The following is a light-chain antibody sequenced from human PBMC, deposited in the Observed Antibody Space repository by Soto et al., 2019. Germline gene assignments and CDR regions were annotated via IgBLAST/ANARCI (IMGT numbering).Light chain of an antibody. CDR2: AAS. CDR3: QQYGTSPRT. V-gene: IGKV3-20*01. J-gene: IGKJ1*01. CDR1: QSVRNNY. Sequence: EIVSTQYPGTPSLSPGERATLSSRASQSVRNNYLAWYQQRPGQAPSLLIYAASSRATGIPDRFSGSGSGTDFTLTISRLEPEDFAVYYCQQYGTSPRTFGQGTKV.